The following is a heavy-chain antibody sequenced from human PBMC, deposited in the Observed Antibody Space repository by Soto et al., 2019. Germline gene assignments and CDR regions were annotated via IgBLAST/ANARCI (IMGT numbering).Heavy chain of an antibody. D-gene: IGHD3-22*01. CDR3: ASGTYYYDSSGYYLDY. CDR1: GYSFTSYW. J-gene: IGHJ4*02. CDR2: IYPGDSDT. Sequence: RGESLKISCKGSGYSFTSYWIGWVRQMPGKGLEWMGIIYPGDSDTRYSPSFQGQVTISADKSISTAYLQWSSLKASNTAMYYCASGTYYYDSSGYYLDYWGQGTLVTVSS. V-gene: IGHV5-51*01.